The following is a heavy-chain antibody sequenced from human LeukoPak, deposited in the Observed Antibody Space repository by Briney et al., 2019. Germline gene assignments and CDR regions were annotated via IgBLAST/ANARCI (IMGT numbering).Heavy chain of an antibody. J-gene: IGHJ5*02. D-gene: IGHD6-19*01. V-gene: IGHV1-18*01. CDR2: ISAYNGNT. CDR3: ARDLIYSSGWYGEPPIFDP. CDR1: GYTFPSYG. Sequence: ASVKVSCKASGYTFPSYGISWVRQAPGQGLEGMGWISAYNGNTNYAQKLQGRVTMTTDTSTSTAYMELRSLRSDDTAVYYCARDLIYSSGWYGEPPIFDPWGQGTLVTVSS.